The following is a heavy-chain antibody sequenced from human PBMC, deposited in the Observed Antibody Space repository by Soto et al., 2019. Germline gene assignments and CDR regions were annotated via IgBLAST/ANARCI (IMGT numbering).Heavy chain of an antibody. V-gene: IGHV4-31*03. D-gene: IGHD4-17*01. Sequence: QVQLQESGPGLVKPSQTLSLTCTVSGGSISSGGYYWSWISQHPGKGLEWIGYSYYSGSNYYNPSLKSRVTLSVDTSKNQFSLKLSSVTAADTAVYYCARDRNGDYGYYFDYWGQGTLVTVSS. CDR1: GGSISSGGYY. CDR3: ARDRNGDYGYYFDY. J-gene: IGHJ4*02. CDR2: SYYSGSN.